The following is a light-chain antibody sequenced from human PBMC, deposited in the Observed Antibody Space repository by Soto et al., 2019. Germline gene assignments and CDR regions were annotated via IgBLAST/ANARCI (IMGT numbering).Light chain of an antibody. CDR1: QSASSSY. J-gene: IGKJ1*01. CDR2: GAS. V-gene: IGKV3-20*01. Sequence: EIVLTQSPGTLSLSPGERATLSCRASQSASSSYLAWYQQKPGQAPRLLIYGASSRATGIPDRFSGSGSGTDFTLTFLRLDPEDFAVYYRQQYSSSPGTFGQGTKVEIK. CDR3: QQYSSSPGT.